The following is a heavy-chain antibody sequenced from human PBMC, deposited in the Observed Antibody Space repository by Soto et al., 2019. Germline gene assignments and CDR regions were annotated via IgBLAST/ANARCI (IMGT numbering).Heavy chain of an antibody. CDR3: ARGLAATAYFDY. CDR1: GGSMSSYF. J-gene: IGHJ4*02. V-gene: IGHV4-59*06. Sequence: QVQLQESGPGLVKPSETLSLTCAVSGGSMSSYFWSWIRQHPGKGLEWIGYIYYSGSTYYNPSLKSRVTISVDTSKNQFSLKLSSVTAADTAVYYCARGLAATAYFDYWGQGTLVTVSS. CDR2: IYYSGST. D-gene: IGHD6-13*01.